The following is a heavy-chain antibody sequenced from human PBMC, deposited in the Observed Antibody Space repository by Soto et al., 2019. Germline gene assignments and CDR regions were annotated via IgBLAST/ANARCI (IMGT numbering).Heavy chain of an antibody. CDR2: ISYDGSNK. J-gene: IGHJ4*02. Sequence: GGSLRLSCAASGFTFSSYGMHWVRQAPGKGLEWVAVISYDGSNKYYADSVKGRFTISRDNSKNTLYLQMNSLRAEDTAVYYCAKDLYPSDYYDSSGPDYWGQGTLVTVSS. D-gene: IGHD3-22*01. CDR3: AKDLYPSDYYDSSGPDY. CDR1: GFTFSSYG. V-gene: IGHV3-30*18.